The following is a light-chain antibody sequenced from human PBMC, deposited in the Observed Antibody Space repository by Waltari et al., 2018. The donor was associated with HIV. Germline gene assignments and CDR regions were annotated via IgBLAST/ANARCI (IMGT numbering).Light chain of an antibody. CDR2: RSN. J-gene: IGLJ3*02. CDR1: NSNIESNY. V-gene: IGLV1-47*01. CDR3: AAWDDGLSGPV. Sequence: QSVLTQPPSASGTPGQRVTISCSGSNSNIESNYVYWYQQLPVTAPKLLIYRSNQRPSGFPDRFSGSKSGTSASLAISGLRSDDEADYYCAAWDDGLSGPVFGGGTKLTVL.